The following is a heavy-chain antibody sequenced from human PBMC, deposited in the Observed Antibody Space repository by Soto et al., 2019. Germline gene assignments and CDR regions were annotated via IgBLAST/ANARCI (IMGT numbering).Heavy chain of an antibody. D-gene: IGHD6-6*01. CDR1: GYTFFNYG. CDR2: ISAYNGNR. CDR3: ARSPIAATGSLDD. V-gene: IGHV1-18*01. Sequence: QVQLVQSGAEVKNPGASVKVSCKASGYTFFNYGITWVRQAPGQGLEWMGWISAYNGNRNYAQKFQGRVTMTTDTSTSTAYMELRTLRSDDTAVYYCARSPIAATGSLDDWGQGTLVTVSS. J-gene: IGHJ4*02.